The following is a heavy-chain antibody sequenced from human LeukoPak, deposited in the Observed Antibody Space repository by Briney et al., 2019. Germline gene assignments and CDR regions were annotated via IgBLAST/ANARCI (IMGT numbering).Heavy chain of an antibody. CDR2: IYYSGSP. CDR1: GGSISSGDYY. D-gene: IGHD5-12*01. J-gene: IGHJ4*02. V-gene: IGHV4-61*08. CDR3: ARVAEDQWLLEYFDY. Sequence: SETLSLTCTVSGGSISSGDYYWSWIRQPPGKGLEWIGYIYYSGSPTYNPSLKSRVTISVDTPKNQFSLKLSSVTAADTAVYYCARVAEDQWLLEYFDYWGQGTLVTASS.